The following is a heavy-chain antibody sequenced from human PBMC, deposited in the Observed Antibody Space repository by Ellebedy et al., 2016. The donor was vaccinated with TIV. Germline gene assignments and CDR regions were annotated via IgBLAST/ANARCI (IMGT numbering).Heavy chain of an antibody. CDR3: ARASQNYDVLTGGFYFFDS. Sequence: GGSLRLXCAASGFNFKIFNMIWVRQAPGKGLEWVSSISGSSNYIYYAESVEGRFTISRDNAKNSLYLQMDGLRADDTATYFCARASQNYDVLTGGFYFFDSWGQGARVTVSS. CDR1: GFNFKIFN. J-gene: IGHJ4*02. D-gene: IGHD3-9*01. CDR2: ISGSSNYI. V-gene: IGHV3-21*01.